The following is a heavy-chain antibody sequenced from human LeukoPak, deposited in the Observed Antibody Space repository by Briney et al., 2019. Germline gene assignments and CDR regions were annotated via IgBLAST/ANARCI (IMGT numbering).Heavy chain of an antibody. CDR3: ARGLN. CDR1: GDSVSGSSYY. Sequence: SETLSLTCAVSGDSVSGSSYYWGWLRQPPGKGLEWIGSIYYSGSTYYSPSLKSRVTISVDTSKNQFSLKLSSVTAADTAVYYCARGLNWGQGTLVTVSS. CDR2: IYYSGST. J-gene: IGHJ4*02. V-gene: IGHV4-39*01. D-gene: IGHD3-22*01.